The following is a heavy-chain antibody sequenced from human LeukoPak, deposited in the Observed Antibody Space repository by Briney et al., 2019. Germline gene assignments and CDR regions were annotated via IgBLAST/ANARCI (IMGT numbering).Heavy chain of an antibody. D-gene: IGHD3-10*01. CDR3: ARVSRDDSGSYYSHFDY. J-gene: IGHJ4*02. V-gene: IGHV4-30-4*01. CDR1: GGSISSGDYY. Sequence: PSQTLSLTCTVSGGSISSGDYYWSWIRQPPGKGLEWIGYIYYSGSTYYNPSLKSRITMSVDTSKNQFSLKLSSVTAADTAVYYCARVSRDDSGSYYSHFDYWGQGTLVTVFS. CDR2: IYYSGST.